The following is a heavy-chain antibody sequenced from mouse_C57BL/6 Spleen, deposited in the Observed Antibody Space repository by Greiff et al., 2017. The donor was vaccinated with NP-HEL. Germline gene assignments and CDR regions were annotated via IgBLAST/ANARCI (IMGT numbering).Heavy chain of an antibody. D-gene: IGHD3-2*02. CDR1: GYTFTSYW. Sequence: VQLQQSGTVLARPGASVKMSCKTSGYTFTSYWMHWVKQRPGQGLEWIGAIYPGNSDTSYNQKFKGKAKLPAVTSASTAYMELSSLTNEDSAVYYCTRTAAQATFDYWGQGTTLTVSS. V-gene: IGHV1-5*01. CDR2: IYPGNSDT. CDR3: TRTAAQATFDY. J-gene: IGHJ2*01.